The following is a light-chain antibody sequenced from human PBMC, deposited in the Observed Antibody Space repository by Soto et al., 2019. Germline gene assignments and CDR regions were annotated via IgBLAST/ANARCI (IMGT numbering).Light chain of an antibody. Sequence: QSVLTQPPSMSAAPGQRVTISCTGSSSNIGAGYDVHWYRQLPGTAPKLLIHGNINRPSGVPDRFSGSKSGTSASLAITGLQAEDEATYYCQSYDNRLSADVFGTGTKLTVL. CDR3: QSYDNRLSADV. CDR1: SSNIGAGYD. V-gene: IGLV1-40*01. CDR2: GNI. J-gene: IGLJ1*01.